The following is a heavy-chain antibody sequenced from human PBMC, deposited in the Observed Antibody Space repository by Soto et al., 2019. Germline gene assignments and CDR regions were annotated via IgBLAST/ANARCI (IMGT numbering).Heavy chain of an antibody. CDR2: IYYSGST. CDR3: ARYDFWSGYESWAFDY. CDR1: GGSISSYY. D-gene: IGHD3-3*01. Sequence: PSETLSLSCTVSGGSISSYYWSWIRQPPGKGLEWIGYIYYSGSTNYNPSLKSRVTISVDTSKNQFSLKLSSVTAADTAVYYCARYDFWSGYESWAFDYWGQGTLVTVSS. J-gene: IGHJ4*02. V-gene: IGHV4-59*08.